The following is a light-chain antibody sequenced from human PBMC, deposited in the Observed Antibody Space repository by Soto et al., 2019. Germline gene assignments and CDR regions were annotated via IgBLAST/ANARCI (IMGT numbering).Light chain of an antibody. CDR2: GAS. V-gene: IGKV3-15*01. Sequence: EIVMTQSPATLSVSPGERATLSCRASQSVSSNLAWYQQKPGQTPRLLMYGASTRATGIPVRFSGSGSGTEFTLTISGLQSEDFAVYYCQQYNNWPRTCGQGTKVEIK. J-gene: IGKJ1*01. CDR3: QQYNNWPRT. CDR1: QSVSSN.